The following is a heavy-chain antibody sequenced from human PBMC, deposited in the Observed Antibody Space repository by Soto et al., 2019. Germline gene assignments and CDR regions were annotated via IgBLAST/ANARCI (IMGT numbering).Heavy chain of an antibody. D-gene: IGHD2-2*01. Sequence: EVQLLNSGGGLVQPGGSPRLSCAASGFTFSNYDMNWVRQAPGKGLEWVSAISGRGSSTYYEDTVKGRFTISRDDCKNTAYLKMNSLRAEDTAVYYCAKGSIVAGAIRYDLDYWGQGTLVTVSS. V-gene: IGHV3-23*01. J-gene: IGHJ4*02. CDR2: ISGRGSST. CDR1: GFTFSNYD. CDR3: AKGSIVAGAIRYDLDY.